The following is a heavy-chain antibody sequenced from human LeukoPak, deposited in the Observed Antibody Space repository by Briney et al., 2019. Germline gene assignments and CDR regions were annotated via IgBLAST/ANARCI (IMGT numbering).Heavy chain of an antibody. CDR1: VLTSSTYA. V-gene: IGHV3-23*01. CDR2: ISRTPGST. D-gene: IGHD3-10*01. Sequence: GGSLRLSCAASVLTSSTYATRWVCQAPGEGLEWVSGISRTPGSTYYAASVKGRFTISRDNSQNTLYLQMNSLRGEDTAVFYCAKIPLGSHWVDFDYWGQGTLVTVSS. J-gene: IGHJ4*02. CDR3: AKIPLGSHWVDFDY.